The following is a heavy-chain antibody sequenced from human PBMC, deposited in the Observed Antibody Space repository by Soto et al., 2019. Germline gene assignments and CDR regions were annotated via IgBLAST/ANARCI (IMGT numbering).Heavy chain of an antibody. D-gene: IGHD6-19*01. J-gene: IGHJ4*02. V-gene: IGHV4-61*01. CDR2: IFYNGTA. CDR1: GGSVSSGSFH. CDR3: ARLAGWYEIDF. Sequence: SETLSLTCSVSGGSVSSGSFHWSWIRQPPGKGLQFIGSIFYNGTANYSPSIKNRVSISIDTSQSQFFLQLISVAAADTAVYYYARLAGWYEIDFWGQGSLVTVS.